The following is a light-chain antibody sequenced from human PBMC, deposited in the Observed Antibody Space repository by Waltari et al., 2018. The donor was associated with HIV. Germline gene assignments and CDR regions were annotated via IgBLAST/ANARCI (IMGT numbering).Light chain of an antibody. Sequence: QSVLTQPPSASGTPGQRVTISCSGGSSNIGSNAVSWYQQLPGTAPKLLIYSDNQRPSGVPDRFSGSKAGTSASRAISGRQSEDEADYHCAGWDDSVEGPVFGGGTILTVL. CDR3: AGWDDSVEGPV. CDR2: SDN. CDR1: SSNIGSNA. J-gene: IGLJ3*02. V-gene: IGLV1-44*01.